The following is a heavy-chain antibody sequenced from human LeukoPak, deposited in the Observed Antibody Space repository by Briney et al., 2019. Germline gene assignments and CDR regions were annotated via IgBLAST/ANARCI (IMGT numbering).Heavy chain of an antibody. V-gene: IGHV3-66*01. D-gene: IGHD5-18*01. CDR2: IYSGGST. J-gene: IGHJ6*03. CDR1: GFAVSSNY. CDR3: ARVDTAMGRDYYYYYMDV. Sequence: PGGSLRLSCAASGFAVSSNYMSWVRQAPGKGLEWVSVIYSGGSTYYADSVKGRFTISRDNSKNTLYLQMNSLRAEDTAVYYCARVDTAMGRDYYYYYMDVWGKGTTVTISS.